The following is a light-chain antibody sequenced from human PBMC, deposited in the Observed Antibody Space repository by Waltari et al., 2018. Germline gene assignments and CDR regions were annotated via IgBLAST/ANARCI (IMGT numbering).Light chain of an antibody. CDR1: QSVSSSY. CDR3: QKYGSSPREGFT. Sequence: EIVLTQSPGTLSLSPGERATLSCRASQSVSSSYLAWYQQKPGQAPRLLIYGASSRATGIPDRFSGSGSGTDFTLTISRLEPEDFAVYYCQKYGSSPREGFTFGPGTKVDIK. CDR2: GAS. V-gene: IGKV3-20*01. J-gene: IGKJ3*01.